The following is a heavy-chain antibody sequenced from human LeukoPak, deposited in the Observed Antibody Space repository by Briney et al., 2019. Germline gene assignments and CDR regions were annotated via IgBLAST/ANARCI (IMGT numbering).Heavy chain of an antibody. CDR1: GFTFSSYS. V-gene: IGHV3-48*01. Sequence: GGSLRLSCAASGFTFSSYSMNWVRQAPGKGLEWVSYISSSSSTIYYADSVKGRFTISRDNAKNSLYLQMNSLRAEDTAVYYCAREAEQWLSTWDYWGQGTLVTVSS. CDR2: ISSSSSTI. J-gene: IGHJ4*02. CDR3: AREAEQWLSTWDY. D-gene: IGHD6-19*01.